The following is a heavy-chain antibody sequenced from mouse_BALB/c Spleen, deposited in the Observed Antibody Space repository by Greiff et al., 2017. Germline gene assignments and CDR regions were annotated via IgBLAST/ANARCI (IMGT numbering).Heavy chain of an antibody. Sequence: VKLVESAAELARPGASVKMSCKASGYTFTSYTMHWVKQRPGQGLEWIGYINPSSGYTEYNQKFKDKTTLTADKSYSTAYMQLSSLTSEDSAVYYCAKGYDYYFDYWGQGTTLTVSS. CDR3: AKGYDYYFDY. D-gene: IGHD2-4*01. CDR1: GYTFTSYT. CDR2: INPSSGYT. J-gene: IGHJ2*01. V-gene: IGHV1-4*02.